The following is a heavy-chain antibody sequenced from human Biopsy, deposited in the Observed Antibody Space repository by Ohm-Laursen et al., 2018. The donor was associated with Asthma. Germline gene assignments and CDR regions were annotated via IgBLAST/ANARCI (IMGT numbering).Heavy chain of an antibody. CDR2: VNTGNGDT. CDR3: ARPYYDFWTGQVKDVFGV. D-gene: IGHD3-3*01. J-gene: IGHJ3*01. V-gene: IGHV1-3*04. CDR1: GYNFISFA. Sequence: ASVKVSCKASGYNFISFAIHWVRQAPGQRLEWMGWVNTGNGDTKYSQKFQGRVTITRDTSASTAYMELRSLRSEDTATYYCARPYYDFWTGQVKDVFGVWGQGTMVTVSS.